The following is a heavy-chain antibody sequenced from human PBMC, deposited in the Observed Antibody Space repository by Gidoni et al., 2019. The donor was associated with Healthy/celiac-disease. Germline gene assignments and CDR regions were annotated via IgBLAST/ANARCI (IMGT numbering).Heavy chain of an antibody. CDR3: AGPLYSYGPYGMDV. V-gene: IGHV4-39*01. CDR1: GGSISSSSYY. J-gene: IGHJ6*02. CDR2: IYYSGST. D-gene: IGHD5-18*01. Sequence: QLQLQESGPGLVKPSETLSLTCTVPGGSISSSSYYWGWIRQPPGKGLEWIGSIYYSGSTYYNPSLKSRVTISVDTSKNQFSLKLSSVTAADTAVYYCAGPLYSYGPYGMDVWGQGTTVTVSS.